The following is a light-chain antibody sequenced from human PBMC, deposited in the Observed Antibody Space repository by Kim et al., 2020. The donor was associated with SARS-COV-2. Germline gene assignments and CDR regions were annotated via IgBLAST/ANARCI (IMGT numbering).Light chain of an antibody. CDR3: QQLNSYPLT. Sequence: ASVGDRVTISRRASQGISSYFAWYQQKPEKAPKLLIYAASTLQSGVPSRFSGSGSGTDFTLTISSLQPEDFATYYCQQLNSYPLTFGGGTKVDIK. CDR2: AAS. CDR1: QGISSY. J-gene: IGKJ4*01. V-gene: IGKV1-9*01.